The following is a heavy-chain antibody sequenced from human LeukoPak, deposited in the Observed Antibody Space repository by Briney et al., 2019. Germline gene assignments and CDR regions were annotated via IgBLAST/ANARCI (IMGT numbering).Heavy chain of an antibody. Sequence: SETLSLTCTVSGGSISSYYWSWIRQPPGKGLEWIGYIYYSGSTNYNPSLKSRVTISVDTSKNQFSLELSSVTAADTAVYYCARFVRWFGELLIDYWGQGTLVTVSS. J-gene: IGHJ4*02. V-gene: IGHV4-59*01. CDR2: IYYSGST. D-gene: IGHD3-10*01. CDR3: ARFVRWFGELLIDY. CDR1: GGSISSYY.